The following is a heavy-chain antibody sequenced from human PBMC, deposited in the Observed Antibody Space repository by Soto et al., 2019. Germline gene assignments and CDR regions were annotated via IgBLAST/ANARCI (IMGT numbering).Heavy chain of an antibody. CDR3: ATTYYDFWSGYYNYYGMDV. Sequence: GGSLRLSCAASGFTFSSYAMSWVRQAPGKGLEWVSAISGSGGSTYYADSVKGRFTISRDNSKNTLYLQMNSLRAEDTDVYYCATTYYDFWSGYYNYYGMDVWDQGTTVTVSS. D-gene: IGHD3-3*01. V-gene: IGHV3-23*01. CDR1: GFTFSSYA. J-gene: IGHJ6*02. CDR2: ISGSGGST.